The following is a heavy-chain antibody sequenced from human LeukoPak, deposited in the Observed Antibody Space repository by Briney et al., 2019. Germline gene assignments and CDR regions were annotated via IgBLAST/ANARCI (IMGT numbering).Heavy chain of an antibody. CDR1: GFTFSSYG. D-gene: IGHD3-10*01. CDR2: IRFDGSIK. Sequence: GGSLRLSCAASGFTFSSYGMHWVRQAPGKGLEWVAFIRFDGSIKYYADSVKGRFTISRDNSKNTLYLQMNSLRAEDTAVYYCAKDGSGSYPSYFDYWGQGTLVTVSS. V-gene: IGHV3-30*02. CDR3: AKDGSGSYPSYFDY. J-gene: IGHJ4*02.